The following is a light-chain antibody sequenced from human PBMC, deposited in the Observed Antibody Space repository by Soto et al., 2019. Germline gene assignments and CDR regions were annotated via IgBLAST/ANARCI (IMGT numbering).Light chain of an antibody. CDR3: QQGSTSLWT. V-gene: IGKV3D-20*02. CDR2: GAS. Sequence: EIVLTQSPGTLSLSPGERATLSCRASQSVSSNHLAWYQQKPGQAPSLLIYGASTRATGIPARFSGSGSGTDFTLTISRLEPEDFAVYYCQQGSTSLWTFGHGTKVDIK. CDR1: QSVSSNH. J-gene: IGKJ1*01.